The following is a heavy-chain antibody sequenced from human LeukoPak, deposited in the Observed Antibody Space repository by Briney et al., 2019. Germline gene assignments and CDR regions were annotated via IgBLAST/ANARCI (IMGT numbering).Heavy chain of an antibody. CDR1: GFTFGSYG. V-gene: IGHV3-23*01. CDR3: VRGGGYSYGPGDH. D-gene: IGHD5-18*01. CDR2: LSGSGSTT. J-gene: IGHJ4*02. Sequence: GGSLRLSCAASGFTFGSYGMTWVRQGPGKGLEWLSVLSGSGSTTYYADSVKGRFTISRDNSKNTLFLQMNSLRAEDTAVYYCVRGGGYSYGPGDHWGQGTLVTVSS.